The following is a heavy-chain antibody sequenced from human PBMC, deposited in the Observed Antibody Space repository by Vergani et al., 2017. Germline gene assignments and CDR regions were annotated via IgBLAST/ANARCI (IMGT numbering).Heavy chain of an antibody. D-gene: IGHD3-22*01. CDR3: AKSXSNYDSSGYYYFDY. J-gene: IGHJ4*02. V-gene: IGHV3-30*18. CDR2: ISYVGSYK. CDR1: GFIFSSYG. Sequence: QVQLVESGGGVVQHGRSLRLSCAASGFIFSSYGIHWVRQAPGKGLEWVAVISYVGSYKYYADSVKGRFTISRDNPKNTLYLQMNSLRAEDTAVYYCAKSXSNYDSSGYYYFDYWGQGTLVTVSS.